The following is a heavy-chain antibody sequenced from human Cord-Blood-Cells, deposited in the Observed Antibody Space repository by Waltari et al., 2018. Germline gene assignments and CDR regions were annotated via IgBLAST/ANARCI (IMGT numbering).Heavy chain of an antibody. CDR2: MNPNSGNT. CDR3: ARQYCSGGSCYQFDY. D-gene: IGHD2-15*01. CDR1: GYTFTSYD. Sequence: VQLVQSGAEVKKPGASVKVSCKASGYTFTSYDLHWVRQATGQGLEWMGWMNPNSGNTGYAQKFQGRVTITRNTSISTAYMELSSLRSEDTAVYYCARQYCSGGSCYQFDYWGQGTLVTVSS. J-gene: IGHJ4*02. V-gene: IGHV1-8*03.